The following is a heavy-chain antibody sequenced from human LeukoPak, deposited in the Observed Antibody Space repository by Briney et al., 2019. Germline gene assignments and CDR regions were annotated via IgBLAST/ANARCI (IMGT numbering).Heavy chain of an antibody. CDR3: AVTALTLPFDY. D-gene: IGHD2-21*02. Sequence: ASVKVSCKASGYTFTSYGIRWVRQAPGQGLEWMGWISAYNGNTNYAQKLQGRVTMTTDTSTSTAYMELRSLRSDDTAVYYCAVTALTLPFDYWGQGTLVTVSS. J-gene: IGHJ4*02. V-gene: IGHV1-18*01. CDR1: GYTFTSYG. CDR2: ISAYNGNT.